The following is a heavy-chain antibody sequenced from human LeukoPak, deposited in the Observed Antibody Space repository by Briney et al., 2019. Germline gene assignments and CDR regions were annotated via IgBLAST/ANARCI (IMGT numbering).Heavy chain of an antibody. CDR2: IYYSGST. CDR3: ARGPDYYDSSGYWSFLFQH. V-gene: IGHV4-59*12. D-gene: IGHD3-22*01. J-gene: IGHJ1*01. CDR1: GGSISSYY. Sequence: SETLSLTCTVSGGSISSYYWSWIRQPPGKGLEWIGYIYYSGSTYYNPSLKSRVTISVDTSKNQFSLKLSSVTAADTAVYYCARGPDYYDSSGYWSFLFQHWGQGTLVTVSS.